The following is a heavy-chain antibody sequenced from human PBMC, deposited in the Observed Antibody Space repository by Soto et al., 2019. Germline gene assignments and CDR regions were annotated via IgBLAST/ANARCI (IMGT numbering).Heavy chain of an antibody. J-gene: IGHJ4*02. CDR3: ARSRALSGLDS. CDR1: GFTFSSYS. D-gene: IGHD6-19*01. V-gene: IGHV3-30-3*01. CDR2: ISYDETKR. Sequence: QVQLVESGGGVVQPGKSLRLSCAASGFTFSSYSMNWVRQAPGRGLEWVAVISYDETKRYYGDSVKGRFSISRDTAKNTRYLQMNSLRAEDTAVYYCARSRALSGLDSWGQGTRVTVSS.